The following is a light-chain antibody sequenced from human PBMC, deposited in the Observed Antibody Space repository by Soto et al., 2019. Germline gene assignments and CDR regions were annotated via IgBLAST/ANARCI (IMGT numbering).Light chain of an antibody. V-gene: IGKV3-15*01. J-gene: IGKJ1*01. Sequence: EVVMTQSPATLSVSPGERATLSCRASQSARSSLGWYQQKPGQPPSLLIYDVSIRATGIPARFSGSGSGTEFTLTISRLEPEDFAVYYCHQYGSSTQTFGHGTKVDIK. CDR3: HQYGSSTQT. CDR2: DVS. CDR1: QSARSS.